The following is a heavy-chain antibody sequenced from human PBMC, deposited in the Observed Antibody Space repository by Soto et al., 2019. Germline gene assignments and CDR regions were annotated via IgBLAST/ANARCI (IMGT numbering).Heavy chain of an antibody. CDR1: GGSISSGGYY. Sequence: SETLSLTCTVSGGSISSGGYYWSWIRQHPGKGLEWVGYSYYTGSSYYNPSLKSRVTISVDASKNQLSLRLTSVTAADTAVYYCATVLVAATRQTDFDSWGQGTLVTVS. D-gene: IGHD2-15*01. CDR3: ATVLVAATRQTDFDS. J-gene: IGHJ4*02. CDR2: SYYTGSS. V-gene: IGHV4-31*03.